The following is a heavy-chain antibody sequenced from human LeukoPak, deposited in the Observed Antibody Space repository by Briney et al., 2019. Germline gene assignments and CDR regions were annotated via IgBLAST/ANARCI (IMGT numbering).Heavy chain of an antibody. V-gene: IGHV5-51*01. CDR3: ARHPKEVAAPRAPGDWFDP. CDR2: IYPGDSDT. CDR1: GYSFTSYW. D-gene: IGHD6-6*01. J-gene: IGHJ5*02. Sequence: GESLKISCKSSGYSFTSYWIGWVRQMPGKGLEWMGIIYPGDSDTRYSPSFQGQVTISADKSISTAYLQWSSLKASDTAMYYCARHPKEVAAPRAPGDWFDPWGQGTLVTVSS.